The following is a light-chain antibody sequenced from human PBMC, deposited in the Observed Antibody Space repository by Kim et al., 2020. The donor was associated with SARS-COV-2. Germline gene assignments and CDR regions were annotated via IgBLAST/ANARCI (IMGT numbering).Light chain of an antibody. Sequence: GQRVTISCSGSSSTIAGNSVNWYQQVPGSAPKVLIYATDQRPSGVPDRISGSKSGTSASLAISGLLSDDEGDYYCAAWDDSLKMHVFGPGTKVTVL. V-gene: IGLV1-44*01. CDR2: ATD. J-gene: IGLJ1*01. CDR1: SSTIAGNS. CDR3: AAWDDSLKMHV.